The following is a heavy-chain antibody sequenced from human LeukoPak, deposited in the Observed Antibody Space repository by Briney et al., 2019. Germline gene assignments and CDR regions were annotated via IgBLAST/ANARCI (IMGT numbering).Heavy chain of an antibody. D-gene: IGHD4-17*01. Sequence: GGSLRLSCAASGFTFSSYSMNWVRQAPGKGLEWVSSISSSGSYIYYADSVKGRFTISRDNAKNSLYLQMNSLRAEDTAVYYCALGDYGAPFDYWGQGTLVTVSS. J-gene: IGHJ4*02. CDR3: ALGDYGAPFDY. CDR2: ISSSGSYI. CDR1: GFTFSSYS. V-gene: IGHV3-21*01.